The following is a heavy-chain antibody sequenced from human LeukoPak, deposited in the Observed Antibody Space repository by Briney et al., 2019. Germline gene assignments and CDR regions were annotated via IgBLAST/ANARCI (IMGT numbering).Heavy chain of an antibody. CDR1: GGSISSGNHY. CDR2: IYYSGST. Sequence: KPSETLSLTCTVSGGSISSGNHYWGWIRQPPGKGLEWIGSIYYSGSTYYNPSLKSRVTISVDTSKNQFSLKLSSVTAADTAVYYCADSSGWYHYFDYWGQGTLVTVSS. CDR3: ADSSGWYHYFDY. J-gene: IGHJ4*02. D-gene: IGHD6-19*01. V-gene: IGHV4-39*01.